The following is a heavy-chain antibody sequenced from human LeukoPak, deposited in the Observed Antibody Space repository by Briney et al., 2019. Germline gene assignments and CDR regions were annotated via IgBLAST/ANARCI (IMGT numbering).Heavy chain of an antibody. V-gene: IGHV1-2*06. CDR3: ARGGRSGYRYFDY. CDR1: EYTFTDYY. Sequence: ASMKVSCKASEYTFTDYYIHWIRQAPGQGLEWMGRISPNTGGTDHAQEFRGKITMTRDTSISTAYIELSRLISDDTAVYYCARGGRSGYRYFDYWGQGTLVTVSS. CDR2: ISPNTGGT. D-gene: IGHD5-18*01. J-gene: IGHJ4*02.